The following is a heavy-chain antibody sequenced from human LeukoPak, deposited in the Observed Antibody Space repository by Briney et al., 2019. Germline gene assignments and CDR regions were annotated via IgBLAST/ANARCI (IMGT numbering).Heavy chain of an antibody. CDR1: GFTFTNYW. D-gene: IGHD5/OR15-5a*01. J-gene: IGHJ6*02. V-gene: IGHV3-74*01. CDR3: ARDDVSYGMDV. Sequence: PGGSLRLSCAASGFTFTNYWMYWVRHAPGKGLMWVSRTNSDGSSTSYADSVKGRFTISRDNAKNTLYLQMNSLRAEDTAVYYCARDDVSYGMDVWGQGTTVTVSS. CDR2: TNSDGSST.